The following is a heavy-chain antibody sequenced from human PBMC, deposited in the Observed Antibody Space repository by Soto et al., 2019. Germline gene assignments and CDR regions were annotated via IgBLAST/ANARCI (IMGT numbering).Heavy chain of an antibody. Sequence: QLQLQESGPGLVKPSETLSLTCTVSGGSISSSSYYWGWIRQPPEKGLEWIGSIYYSGSTYYNPSLKSRVTISVDTSKNQFSLKLSSVTAADTAVYYCARHVRELAAPLDDAFDIWGQGTMVTVSS. V-gene: IGHV4-39*01. CDR1: GGSISSSSYY. D-gene: IGHD6-13*01. CDR2: IYYSGST. CDR3: ARHVRELAAPLDDAFDI. J-gene: IGHJ3*02.